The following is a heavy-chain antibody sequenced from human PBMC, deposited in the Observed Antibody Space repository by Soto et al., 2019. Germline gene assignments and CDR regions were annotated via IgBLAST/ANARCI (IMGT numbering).Heavy chain of an antibody. CDR3: ARYFPLRPQDRASPGAFDI. Sequence: GGSMRISCAGYGFTFRDLYMVWAYLAQGKGLAWVGRTRNKARRYTTEDAASVKARFTITRDDSKNSLYLQMNSLKTENTAVYYCARYFPLRPQDRASPGAFDIWGQGTMVTVSS. CDR2: TRNKARRYTT. J-gene: IGHJ3*02. V-gene: IGHV3-72*01. D-gene: IGHD2-15*01. CDR1: GFTFRDLY.